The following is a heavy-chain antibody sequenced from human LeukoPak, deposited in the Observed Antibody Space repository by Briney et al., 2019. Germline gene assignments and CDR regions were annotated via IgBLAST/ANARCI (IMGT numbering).Heavy chain of an antibody. CDR3: ARDHRYAFDN. J-gene: IGHJ4*01. Sequence: QPGGSLRLSSAASGFNFIDYSMNWVRQAPGKGLEWISYIGISSGNTKYADSVKGRFTISRDKARNSLYLQMNSLRVEDTAMYYCARDHRYAFDNWGHGTLVTVSS. V-gene: IGHV3-48*01. CDR2: IGISSGNT. D-gene: IGHD5-12*01. CDR1: GFNFIDYS.